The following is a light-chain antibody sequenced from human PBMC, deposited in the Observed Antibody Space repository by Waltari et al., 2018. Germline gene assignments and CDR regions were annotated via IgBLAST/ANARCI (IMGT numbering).Light chain of an antibody. J-gene: IGLJ2*01. CDR2: DDT. CDR3: QVWVQSDHRVV. V-gene: IGLV3-21*02. Sequence: SYVLTQPPSMSVAPGQTATVTCGGDNIVGKSVHWYQQRAGQAPVLVIFDDTDRPSGIPERFSGSNSDNTATLTIKRVEAGDEADYFCQVWVQSDHRVVFGGGTRLTVL. CDR1: NIVGKS.